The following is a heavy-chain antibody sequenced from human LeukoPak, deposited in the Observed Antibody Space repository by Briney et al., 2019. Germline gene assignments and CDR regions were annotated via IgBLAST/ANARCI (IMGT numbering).Heavy chain of an antibody. CDR2: ISSSSSYI. V-gene: IGHV3-21*01. D-gene: IGHD2-2*01. Sequence: GGSLRLSCAASGFTFSSYSMNWVRQAPGKGLEWVSSISSSSSYIYYADSVKGRFTISRDNAKNSLYLQMNSLRAEDTAVYYCAREDIVVVPAAMGDYYYYGMDVWGKGTTVTVSS. J-gene: IGHJ6*04. CDR3: AREDIVVVPAAMGDYYYYGMDV. CDR1: GFTFSSYS.